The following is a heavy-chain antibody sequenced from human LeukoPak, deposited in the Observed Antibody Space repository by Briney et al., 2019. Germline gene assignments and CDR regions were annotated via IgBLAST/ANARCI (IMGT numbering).Heavy chain of an antibody. J-gene: IGHJ4*02. CDR1: GGSISGHY. CDR2: IFSSGST. V-gene: IGHV4-4*09. CDR3: ARQYYDILTGRSDSYFFDS. Sequence: PSETLSLTCSGSGGSISGHYWSWIRQPPGKGLEWIGYIFSSGSTTYTPSLKSRVTLSADTSKKPFSLKRRSVTAAGTAVYYCARQYYDILTGRSDSYFFDSSGQGALVSASS. D-gene: IGHD3-9*01.